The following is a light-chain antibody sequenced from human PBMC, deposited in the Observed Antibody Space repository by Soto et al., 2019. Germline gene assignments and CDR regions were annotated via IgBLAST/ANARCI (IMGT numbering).Light chain of an antibody. Sequence: ETVLTQSQGTLSFAPGERNNHSCRASQRLGRNYLAWYQQNPGQAPRLLIYGASNRATGIPERFSGSGSGTDFTLTISRLEPEDLGVYYCHQYDNPPQTFGQGTKVDIK. J-gene: IGKJ1*01. CDR1: QRLGRNY. CDR2: GAS. V-gene: IGKV3-20*01. CDR3: HQYDNPPQT.